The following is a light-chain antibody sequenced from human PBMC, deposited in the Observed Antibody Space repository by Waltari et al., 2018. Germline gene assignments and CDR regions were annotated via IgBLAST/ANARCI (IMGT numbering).Light chain of an antibody. J-gene: IGKJ2*01. Sequence: EIVLTHSPATLSLSRRERATLPYSDSQSITILLAWYQQKPGQAPRLLIYDASNRATGIPARFSGSGSGTDFTLTISSLEPEDFAVYYCQQRDNWPRTFGHGTKVEI. CDR1: QSITIL. CDR2: DAS. CDR3: QQRDNWPRT. V-gene: IGKV3-11*01.